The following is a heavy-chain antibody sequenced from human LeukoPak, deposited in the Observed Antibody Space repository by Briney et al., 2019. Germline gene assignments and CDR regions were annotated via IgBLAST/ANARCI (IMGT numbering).Heavy chain of an antibody. CDR2: INTKTGNP. CDR1: GYTFNTYV. Sequence: ASVKVSCKASGYTFNTYVMNWVRQAPGQGLEWMGWINTKTGNPTYAQGFTGRFVFSLDTSVSTAYLQISSLRAEDTAVYYCARPQRQMDTALGYYYYYYMDVWGKGTTVTVSS. CDR3: ARPQRQMDTALGYYYYYYMDV. V-gene: IGHV7-4-1*02. J-gene: IGHJ6*03. D-gene: IGHD5-18*01.